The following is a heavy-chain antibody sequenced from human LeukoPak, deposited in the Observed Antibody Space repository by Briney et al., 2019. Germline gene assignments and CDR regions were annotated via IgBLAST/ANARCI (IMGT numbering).Heavy chain of an antibody. D-gene: IGHD6-13*01. V-gene: IGHV4-34*01. CDR2: INHSGST. J-gene: IGHJ6*03. CDR1: GGSFSGYY. Sequence: PSETLSLTCAVYGGSFSGYYWSGSRQPPGKGLEWIGEINHSGSTNYNPSLKSRVTISVDTSKNQFSLKLSSVTAADTAVYYCARVGYSSPPRYYYYMDVWGKGTTVTVSS. CDR3: ARVGYSSPPRYYYYMDV.